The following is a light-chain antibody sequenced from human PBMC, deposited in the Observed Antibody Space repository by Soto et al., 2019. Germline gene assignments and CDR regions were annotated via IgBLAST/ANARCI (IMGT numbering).Light chain of an antibody. Sequence: ETVLTQSPATLSLSPGERATLSCRASRSISTYLAWYQQKPGQAPRLLMFGASSRATGIPDRFSGSGSGTDFTLTISRLEPEDFAVYYCQQYASAPLAFGGGTRVDVK. J-gene: IGKJ4*01. CDR1: RSISTY. V-gene: IGKV3-20*01. CDR2: GAS. CDR3: QQYASAPLA.